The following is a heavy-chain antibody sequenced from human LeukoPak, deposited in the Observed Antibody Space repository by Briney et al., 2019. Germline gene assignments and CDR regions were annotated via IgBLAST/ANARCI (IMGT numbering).Heavy chain of an antibody. CDR2: ISAYNGNT. CDR1: GYTFTSYG. CDR3: ARDLSPPTYYYDSSGPNLGY. D-gene: IGHD3-22*01. J-gene: IGHJ4*02. Sequence: GASVKVSCKASGYTFTSYGISWVRQAPGQGLEWMGWISAYNGNTNYAQRVQGRVTMTTDTSTSTAYMELRSLRSDDTAVYYCARDLSPPTYYYDSSGPNLGYWGQGTLVTVSS. V-gene: IGHV1-18*01.